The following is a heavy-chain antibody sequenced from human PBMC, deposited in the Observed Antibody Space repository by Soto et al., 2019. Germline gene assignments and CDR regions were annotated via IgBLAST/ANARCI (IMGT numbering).Heavy chain of an antibody. CDR1: GYTFTSYG. CDR2: ISAYNGNT. V-gene: IGHV1-18*01. CDR3: ARAGITFGGVIAWYFDY. D-gene: IGHD3-16*02. J-gene: IGHJ4*02. Sequence: QVQLVQSGAEVKKPGASVKVSCKASGYTFTSYGISWVRQAPGQGLEWMGWISAYNGNTNYAQKLQGSVTMTTDTPTSTAYMDLRSLRSDDTAVYYCARAGITFGGVIAWYFDYWGQGTLVTVSS.